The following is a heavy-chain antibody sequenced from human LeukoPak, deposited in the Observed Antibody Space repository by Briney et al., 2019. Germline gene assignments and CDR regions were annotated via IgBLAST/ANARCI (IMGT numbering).Heavy chain of an antibody. CDR2: VYTSGST. CDR3: ARGYCSGGSCYSYYYYNYMDV. V-gene: IGHV4-61*02. Sequence: SETLSLTCTVSGGSISSGTYYWSWIRQPAGKGLEWMGRVYTSGSTNYNPSLKSRVTISLDASKNQFSLKLSSVTAADTAVYYCARGYCSGGSCYSYYYYNYMDVWGKGTTVTVSS. J-gene: IGHJ6*03. CDR1: GGSISSGTYY. D-gene: IGHD2-15*01.